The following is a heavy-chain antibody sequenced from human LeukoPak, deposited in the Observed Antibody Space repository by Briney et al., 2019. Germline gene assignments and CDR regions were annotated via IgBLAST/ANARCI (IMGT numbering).Heavy chain of an antibody. Sequence: SETLSLTCTVSGGSISSGGYYWNWIRQHPGKGLEWIGYIYYSGSTYYNPSLKSRVTISVDTSKNQFSLKLSSVTAADTAVYYCARESRDYYYDSSGNFDYWGQGTLVTVSS. CDR1: GGSISSGGYY. CDR2: IYYSGST. D-gene: IGHD3-22*01. J-gene: IGHJ4*02. CDR3: ARESRDYYYDSSGNFDY. V-gene: IGHV4-31*03.